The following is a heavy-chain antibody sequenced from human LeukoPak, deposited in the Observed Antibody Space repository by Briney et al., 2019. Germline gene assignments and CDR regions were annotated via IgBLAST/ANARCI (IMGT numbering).Heavy chain of an antibody. CDR2: IRSKAYGGTT. Sequence: GGSLRLSCTASGFTFGDYVMSWFRQAPGKGLEWVGFIRSKAYGGTTEYAASVKGRFTISRDDSKSIAYAQMNSLKTEDTAVYYCTSQKDYYGSGSYWTFDPWGQGTLVTVSS. J-gene: IGHJ5*02. V-gene: IGHV3-49*03. D-gene: IGHD3-10*01. CDR3: TSQKDYYGSGSYWTFDP. CDR1: GFTFGDYV.